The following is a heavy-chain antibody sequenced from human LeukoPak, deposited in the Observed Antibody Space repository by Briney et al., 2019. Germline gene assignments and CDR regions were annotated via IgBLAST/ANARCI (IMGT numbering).Heavy chain of an antibody. CDR3: AKDSVSGWYGGYFDY. J-gene: IGHJ4*02. D-gene: IGHD6-19*01. CDR1: GFTFSGYA. V-gene: IGHV3-30*02. CDR2: IRYDGSNA. Sequence: GGSLRLSCAASGFTFSGYAMNWVRQAPGKGLEWVAFIRYDGSNAYYADSVKGRFTISRDNSKNTLYLQINSLRVEDTAVYYCAKDSVSGWYGGYFDYWGQGTLVTVSS.